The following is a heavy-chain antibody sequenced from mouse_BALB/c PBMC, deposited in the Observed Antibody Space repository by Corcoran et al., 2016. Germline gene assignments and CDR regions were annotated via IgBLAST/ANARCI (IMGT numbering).Heavy chain of an antibody. J-gene: IGHJ2*01. CDR2: INTYTEEP. Sequence: QIQLVQSGPELKKPGETVKISCKASGYTFTNFGVIWVKQAPGTGLKYMGWINTYTEEPTYADDFKGRFVFSLETSASTAYLQINNLKNEDTATDFCARWGYYSLEFWGQGTTLTGSS. CDR1: GYTFTNFG. CDR3: ARWGYYSLEF. V-gene: IGHV9-3-1*01. D-gene: IGHD2-3*01.